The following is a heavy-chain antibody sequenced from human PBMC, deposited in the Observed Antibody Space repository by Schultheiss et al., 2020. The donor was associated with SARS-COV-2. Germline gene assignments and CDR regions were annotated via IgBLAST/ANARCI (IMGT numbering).Heavy chain of an antibody. CDR1: GGSISSYY. CDR2: IYYSGST. CDR3: AREMADYYYGMDV. Sequence: SQTLSLTCTVSGGSISSYYWSWIRQPPGKGLEWIGYIYYSGSTNYNPSLKSRVTISVDTSKNQFSLKMSSVTGADTAVYYCAREMADYYYGMDVWGQGTTVTVSS. J-gene: IGHJ6*02. D-gene: IGHD5-24*01. V-gene: IGHV4-59*12.